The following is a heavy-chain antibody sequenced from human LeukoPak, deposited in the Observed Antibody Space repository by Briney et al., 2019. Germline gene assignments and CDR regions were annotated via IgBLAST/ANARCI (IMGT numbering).Heavy chain of an antibody. J-gene: IGHJ3*02. CDR3: ARSRLGSGDVFDI. D-gene: IGHD6-19*01. CDR1: GFIFSDYY. Sequence: GGSLRLSCAASGFIFSDYYMNWIRQAPGKGLEWVSYISNSGTITYYADSVQGRFTFSRDNAKKSMFLQMNSLRVEDTGVYYCARSRLGSGDVFDIWGQGTMVTVSS. CDR2: ISNSGTIT. V-gene: IGHV3-11*04.